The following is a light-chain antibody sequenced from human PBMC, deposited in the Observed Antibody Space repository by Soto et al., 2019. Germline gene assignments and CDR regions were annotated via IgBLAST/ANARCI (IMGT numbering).Light chain of an antibody. J-gene: IGKJ4*01. CDR3: QQYTNWPRT. CDR2: GAS. Sequence: EIVMTQSPATLSVSPGERATISCRASQSVSSNLAWYQQKPGQAPRLLIYGASTRATGIPARFSGSGSGTEFTLTISSLQSEDFAVYYCQQYTNWPRTFGQGTKVEIK. V-gene: IGKV3-15*01. CDR1: QSVSSN.